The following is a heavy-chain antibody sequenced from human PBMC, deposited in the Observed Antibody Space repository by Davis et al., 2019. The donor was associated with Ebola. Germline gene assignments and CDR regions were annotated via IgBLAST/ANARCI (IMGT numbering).Heavy chain of an antibody. CDR1: GGSVGSDY. J-gene: IGHJ4*02. D-gene: IGHD1-26*01. CDR3: ARVKWGGPAAE. V-gene: IGHV4-59*02. CDR2: ISNGGRT. Sequence: SETLSLTCSVSGGSVGSDYWSWIRQSPGKGLEWIAFISNGGRTIYNPSLRGRVTISIDTSKNQFSLEVRSVTAADTAVYYCARVKWGGPAAEWGQGTLVTVSS.